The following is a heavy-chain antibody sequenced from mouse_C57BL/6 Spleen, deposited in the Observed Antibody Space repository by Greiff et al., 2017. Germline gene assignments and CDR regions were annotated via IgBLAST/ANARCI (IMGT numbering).Heavy chain of an antibody. D-gene: IGHD1-1*01. CDR2: IDPSDSET. V-gene: IGHV1-52*01. CDR3: ARGGVVAKDFDV. Sequence: QVQLQQPGAELVRPGSSVKLSCKASGYTFTSYWMHWVKQRPIQGLEWIGNIDPSDSETHYNQKFKDKATLTVDNSSSTAYMQLSSLTSEDSAVYYCARGGVVAKDFDVWGTGTTVTVSS. J-gene: IGHJ1*03. CDR1: GYTFTSYW.